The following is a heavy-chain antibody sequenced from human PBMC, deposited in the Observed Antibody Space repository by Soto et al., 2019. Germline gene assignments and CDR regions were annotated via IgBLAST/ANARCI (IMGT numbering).Heavy chain of an antibody. J-gene: IGHJ5*02. CDR1: GYTFTSYA. CDR2: INAGNGNT. D-gene: IGHD3-10*01. Sequence: ASVKVSCKASGYTFTSYAMHWVRQAPGQRLEWMGWINAGNGNTKYSQKFQGRVTITRDTSASTAYMELSSLRSEDTAVYYCARYRNYYGSGSYYYNWFDPWGQGTLVTVSS. V-gene: IGHV1-3*01. CDR3: ARYRNYYGSGSYYYNWFDP.